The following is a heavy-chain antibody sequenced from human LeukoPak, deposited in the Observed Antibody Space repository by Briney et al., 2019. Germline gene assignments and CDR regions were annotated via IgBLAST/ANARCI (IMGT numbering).Heavy chain of an antibody. Sequence: SVKVSCKASGGTFSSYAISWVRQAPGQGLEWMGRIIPILGIANYAQKFQGRVTITADKSTSTAYMELSSLRSEDTAVYYCAGNLGYSYGYLTDYWGQGTLVTVYS. J-gene: IGHJ4*02. D-gene: IGHD5-18*01. V-gene: IGHV1-69*04. CDR1: GGTFSSYA. CDR3: AGNLGYSYGYLTDY. CDR2: IIPILGIA.